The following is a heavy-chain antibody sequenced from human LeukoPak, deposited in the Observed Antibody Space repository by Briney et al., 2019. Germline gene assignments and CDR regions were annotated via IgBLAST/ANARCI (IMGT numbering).Heavy chain of an antibody. J-gene: IGHJ6*04. V-gene: IGHV3-23*01. CDR3: AELGITMIGGV. CDR2: ISGSGGGT. CDR1: GFTFTSYA. D-gene: IGHD3-10*02. Sequence: PGGSLRLSCAASGFTFTSYAMSWVRQAPGKGLEWVSSISGSGGGTFYADSVKGRFTISRDNAKNSLYLQMNSLRAEDTAVYYCAELGITMIGGVWGKGTTVTISS.